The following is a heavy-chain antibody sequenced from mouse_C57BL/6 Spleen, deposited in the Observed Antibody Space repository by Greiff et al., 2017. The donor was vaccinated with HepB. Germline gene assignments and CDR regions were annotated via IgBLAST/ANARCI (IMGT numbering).Heavy chain of an antibody. CDR1: GYSITSGYY. D-gene: IGHD2-4*01. CDR3: AVYYDYGYAMDY. J-gene: IGHJ4*01. CDR2: ISYDGSN. Sequence: VQLKESGPGLVKPSQSLSLTCSVTGYSITSGYYWNWIRQFPGNKLEWMGYISYDGSNNYNPSLKNRISITRDTSKNQFFLKLNSVTTEDTATYYCAVYYDYGYAMDYWGQGTSVTVSS. V-gene: IGHV3-6*01.